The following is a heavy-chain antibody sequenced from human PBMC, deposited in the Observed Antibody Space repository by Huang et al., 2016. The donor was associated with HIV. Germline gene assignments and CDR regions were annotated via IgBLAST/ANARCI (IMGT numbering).Heavy chain of an antibody. V-gene: IGHV3-74*01. CDR1: GFSISSYW. J-gene: IGHJ4*02. CDR2: IKSDGSST. Sequence: EVQLVESGGGLVQPGGSLRLSCAASGFSISSYWMHWVRQAPGKGLGWLSRIKSDGSSTSYADSVKGRFTISRDNAKNTLYLQMNSLRAEDTAVYYCARDPRIQSWLNFFDYWGQGTLVSVSS. D-gene: IGHD3-22*01. CDR3: ARDPRIQSWLNFFDY.